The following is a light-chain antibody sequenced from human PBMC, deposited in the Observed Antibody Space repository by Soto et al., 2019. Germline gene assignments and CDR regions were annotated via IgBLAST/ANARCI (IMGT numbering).Light chain of an antibody. V-gene: IGLV2-8*01. CDR2: EVS. CDR3: SSYAGSNNFV. Sequence: QSALTQPPSASGSPGQSVTISCTGTSNDVGVYDYVSWYQQHPDKAPKLIIYEVSKRPSGVPDRFSGSKSGNTASLTVSGLQAEDEADYYCSSYAGSNNFVFGGGTKLTVL. CDR1: SNDVGVYDY. J-gene: IGLJ2*01.